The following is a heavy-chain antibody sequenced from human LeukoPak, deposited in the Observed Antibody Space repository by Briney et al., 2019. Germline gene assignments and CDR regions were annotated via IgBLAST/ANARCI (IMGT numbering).Heavy chain of an antibody. CDR2: ISYDGSNK. D-gene: IGHD3-3*01. J-gene: IGHJ6*02. CDR3: AKSMPGGGVVIIDCYYGMDV. V-gene: IGHV3-30*18. Sequence: PGGSLRLSCAASGFTFSSYGMHWVRQAPGKGLEWVAVISYDGSNKYYADSVKGRFTISRDNSKNTLYLQMNSLRAEDTAVYYCAKSMPGGGVVIIDCYYGMDVWGQGTTVTVSS. CDR1: GFTFSSYG.